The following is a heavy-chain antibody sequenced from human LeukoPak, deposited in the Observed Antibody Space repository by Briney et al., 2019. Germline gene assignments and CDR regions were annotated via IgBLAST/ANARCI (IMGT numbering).Heavy chain of an antibody. CDR2: ITSSGGGT. CDR3: ARDLTLSEKFFDY. D-gene: IGHD1-14*01. Sequence: GGSLRLSCAASGFTFSSYGMHWVRQAPGKGLEWVSSITSSGGGTYYADSVKGRFTVSRDNSKNTLYLQMNSLSAEDTAIYYCARDLTLSEKFFDYWGQGTLVTVSS. V-gene: IGHV3-23*01. CDR1: GFTFSSYG. J-gene: IGHJ4*02.